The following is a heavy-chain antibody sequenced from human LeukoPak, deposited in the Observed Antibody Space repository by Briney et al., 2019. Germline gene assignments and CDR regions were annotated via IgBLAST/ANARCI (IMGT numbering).Heavy chain of an antibody. CDR2: IYREDKA. J-gene: IGHJ6*03. D-gene: IGHD5-12*01. CDR1: GFNVSSSY. Sequence: GGSLRLSCAVSGFNVSSSYMSWVRQAPGKGLDWVSVIYREDKAYYAESVKGRLTISRDSSKNNLNLQINSLRAEDTSIYYCARGSRYDQHYYYYMDVWGKGTTVTVSS. CDR3: ARGSRYDQHYYYYMDV. V-gene: IGHV3-53*01.